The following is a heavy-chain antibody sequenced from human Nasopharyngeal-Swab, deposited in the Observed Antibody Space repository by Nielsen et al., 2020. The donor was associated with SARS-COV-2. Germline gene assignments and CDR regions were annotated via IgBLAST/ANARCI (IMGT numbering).Heavy chain of an antibody. CDR1: GFTFSSYG. CDR3: AKDEGFVLMVYAGDY. V-gene: IGHV3-30*18. Sequence: RGSLRLSCAASGFTFSSYGMHWVRQAPGKGLEWVAVISYDGSNKYYADSVKGRFTISRDNSKNTLYLQMNSLRAEDTAVYYCAKDEGFVLMVYAGDYWGQGTLVTVSS. CDR2: ISYDGSNK. D-gene: IGHD2-8*01. J-gene: IGHJ4*02.